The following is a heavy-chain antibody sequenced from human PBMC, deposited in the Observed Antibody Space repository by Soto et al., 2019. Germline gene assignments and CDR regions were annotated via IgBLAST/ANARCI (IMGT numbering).Heavy chain of an antibody. V-gene: IGHV5-51*01. D-gene: IGHD5-18*01. J-gene: IGHJ6*02. CDR1: GYSFTSYW. CDR2: IYPGDSDT. Sequence: GDSLRISCKGSGYSFTSYWIGWVRQMPGKGLEWMGIIYPGDSDTRYSPSFQGQVTISADKSISTAYLQWSSLKASDTAMYYCARHGDTALQNPIASLYYYYGMDVWGQGTTVTVSS. CDR3: ARHGDTALQNPIASLYYYYGMDV.